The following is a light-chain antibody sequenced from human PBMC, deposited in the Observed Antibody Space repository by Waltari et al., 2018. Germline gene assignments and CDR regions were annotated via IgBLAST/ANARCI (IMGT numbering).Light chain of an antibody. V-gene: IGLV10-54*04. Sequence: QAGLTQPPSVSKDLRQTATLTCPGNNNNVAYEGTPLLQQHQGHPPKLLFYRNNHRPSGISERFSASRSGSTASLTITGLQPEDEADYYCSAWDRSLSAWVFGGGTKLTVL. CDR2: RNN. CDR1: NNNVAYEG. J-gene: IGLJ3*02. CDR3: SAWDRSLSAWV.